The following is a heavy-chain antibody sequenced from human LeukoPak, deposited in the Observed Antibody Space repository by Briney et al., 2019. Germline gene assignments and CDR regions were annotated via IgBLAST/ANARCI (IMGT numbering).Heavy chain of an antibody. CDR3: ARDYESGYSPFDY. D-gene: IGHD3-22*01. V-gene: IGHV3-21*01. J-gene: IGHJ4*02. CDR1: GFTFSSYN. CDR2: ISSSSTYI. Sequence: GGSLRLSCAASGFTFSSYNMNWVRQAPGKGLEWVSSISSSSTYIYYADSVKGRFTISRDNAKNSLYLQMNSLRAEDTAVYYCARDYESGYSPFDYWGQGTLVTVSS.